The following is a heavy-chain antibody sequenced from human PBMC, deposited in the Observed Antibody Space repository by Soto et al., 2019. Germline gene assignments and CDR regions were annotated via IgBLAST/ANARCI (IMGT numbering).Heavy chain of an antibody. CDR1: GYTFTSYA. D-gene: IGHD6-19*01. J-gene: IGHJ6*02. CDR3: VKSVEYSSGWWGYYYGMDV. V-gene: IGHV1-3*01. CDR2: INAGNGNT. Sequence: ASVKVSCKASGYTFTSYAMHWVRQAPVQRLEWMGWINAGNGNTKYSQKFQGRFTISRDNSKNTLYLQMSSLRAEDTAVYYCVKSVEYSSGWWGYYYGMDVWGQGTTVTVSS.